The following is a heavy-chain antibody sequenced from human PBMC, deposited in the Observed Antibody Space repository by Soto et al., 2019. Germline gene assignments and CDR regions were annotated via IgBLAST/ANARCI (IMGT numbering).Heavy chain of an antibody. CDR2: IYPGDSDT. J-gene: IGHJ6*02. CDR1: GYSFTSYW. Sequence: GESLKISCKGSGYSFTSYWIGWVRQMPGKGLEWMGIIYPGDSDTRYSPSFQGQVTISADKSISTAYLQWSSLKAADTAVYYCARVCNWNDGLLGHYQHYGMDVWGQGTTVTVSS. V-gene: IGHV5-51*01. CDR3: ARVCNWNDGLLGHYQHYGMDV. D-gene: IGHD1-20*01.